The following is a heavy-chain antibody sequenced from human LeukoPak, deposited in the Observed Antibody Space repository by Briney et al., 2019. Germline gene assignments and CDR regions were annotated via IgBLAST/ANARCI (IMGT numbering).Heavy chain of an antibody. D-gene: IGHD6-19*01. V-gene: IGHV4-38-2*01. CDR2: IYHSGST. Sequence: PSETLSLTCAVSGYSISSGYYWGWIRQPPGKGLEWIGSIYHSGSTYYNPSLKSRVTISVDTSKNQFSLKLSSVTAADTAVYYCARWGGWYSNWFDPWGQGTLVTVSS. CDR1: GYSISSGYY. CDR3: ARWGGWYSNWFDP. J-gene: IGHJ5*02.